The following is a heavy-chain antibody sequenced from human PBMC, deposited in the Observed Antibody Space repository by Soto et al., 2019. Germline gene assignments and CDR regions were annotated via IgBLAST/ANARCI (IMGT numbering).Heavy chain of an antibody. J-gene: IGHJ3*02. V-gene: IGHV3-23*01. Sequence: GSLRLSCAAPRFTFITYAIIFFRHAAFKWLEWVSGISGGGASTYYADSVRGRFTISRDTSKNTLYLQMNSLRAEDTAVYYCAKDQPLTAISGVVIGAFDIWGQGTMVTVSS. CDR3: AKDQPLTAISGVVIGAFDI. D-gene: IGHD3-3*01. CDR1: RFTFITYA. CDR2: ISGGGAST.